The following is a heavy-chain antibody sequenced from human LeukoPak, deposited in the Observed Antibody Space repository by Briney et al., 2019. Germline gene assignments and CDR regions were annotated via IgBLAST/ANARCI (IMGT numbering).Heavy chain of an antibody. D-gene: IGHD5-18*01. V-gene: IGHV3-21*01. CDR3: ARDSGYSYGYDY. Sequence: KPGGSLRLSCAASGFTFISYSLHGVRQAPGRGLEWVSSISSSSSYIYYADSVKGRFTISRDNAKNSLYLQMNSLRAEDTAVYYCARDSGYSYGYDYRGQGTLVTVSS. J-gene: IGHJ4*02. CDR1: GFTFISYS. CDR2: ISSSSSYI.